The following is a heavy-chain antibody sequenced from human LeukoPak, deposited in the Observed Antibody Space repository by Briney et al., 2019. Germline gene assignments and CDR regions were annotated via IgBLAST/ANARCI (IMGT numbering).Heavy chain of an antibody. Sequence: ASVTVSCKASGYTFTNYEINWLRQATGQGLEWMGWMNPNSGNTGSAQKFQGRVTITRDTSITTVYMELRSLTSEDTAFYYCARGGYYYGSGSRNWFDPWGQGTLATVSS. V-gene: IGHV1-8*03. J-gene: IGHJ5*02. CDR3: ARGGYYYGSGSRNWFDP. CDR1: GYTFTNYE. D-gene: IGHD3-10*01. CDR2: MNPNSGNT.